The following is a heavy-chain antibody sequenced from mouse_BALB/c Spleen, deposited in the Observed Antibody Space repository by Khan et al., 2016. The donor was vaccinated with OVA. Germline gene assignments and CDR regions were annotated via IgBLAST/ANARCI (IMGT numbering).Heavy chain of an antibody. CDR3: ARGGYSSFAY. Sequence: EVQLQESGTVLARPGASVKMSCKASGYSFTSYLIHWVKQRPGQGLEWIGDIYPGNSDTTYNQKFKDKAKLTAGTSANTAYMELSSLTNEDSAVYYCARGGYSSFAYWGQGNLVTVSA. CDR2: IYPGNSDT. CDR1: GYSFTSYL. D-gene: IGHD1-3*01. V-gene: IGHV1-5*01. J-gene: IGHJ3*01.